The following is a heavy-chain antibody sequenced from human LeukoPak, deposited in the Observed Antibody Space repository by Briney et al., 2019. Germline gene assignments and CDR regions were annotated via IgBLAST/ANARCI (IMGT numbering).Heavy chain of an antibody. CDR2: ISYDGSNK. J-gene: IGHJ4*02. CDR3: AKDSTGDSYGPEDY. CDR1: GFTFSNYG. V-gene: IGHV3-30*18. Sequence: GGSLRLSCAASGFTFSNYGMHLVRQAPGKGLEGVAVISYDGSNKYYADSVKGRFTISRDNSKNTLYLQMNSLRAEDTAVYYCAKDSTGDSYGPEDYWGQGTLVTVSS. D-gene: IGHD5-18*01.